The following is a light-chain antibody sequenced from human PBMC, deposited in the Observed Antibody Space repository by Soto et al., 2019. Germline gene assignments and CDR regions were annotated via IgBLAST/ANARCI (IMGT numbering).Light chain of an antibody. CDR3: QQYHNWPPLT. Sequence: DIVMTQSPATKASFPGQTATLSCXXSQSVNNNLAWYQQKPGQAPRLLIHGVSTRATGIPARFSGSGSGTEFTLTISSLQSEDFAVYYCQQYHNWPPLTFGGGTKVDI. CDR2: GVS. V-gene: IGKV3-15*01. CDR1: QSVNNN. J-gene: IGKJ4*01.